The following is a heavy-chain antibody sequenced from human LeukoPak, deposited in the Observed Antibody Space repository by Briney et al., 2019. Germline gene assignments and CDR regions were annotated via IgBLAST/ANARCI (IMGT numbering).Heavy chain of an antibody. Sequence: GGSLRLSCAASGSTFSDYYMSWLRQAPGKGVEWVSYISSSGSTIYYADSVKGRFTISRDNAKNSLYLQMNSLRAEDTAVYYCASYYGRTPDYWGQGTLVTVSS. D-gene: IGHD3-10*01. CDR3: ASYYGRTPDY. V-gene: IGHV3-11*04. CDR1: GSTFSDYY. J-gene: IGHJ4*02. CDR2: ISSSGSTI.